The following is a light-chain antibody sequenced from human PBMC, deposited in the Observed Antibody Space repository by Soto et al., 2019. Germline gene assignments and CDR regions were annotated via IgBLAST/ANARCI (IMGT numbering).Light chain of an antibody. CDR3: AAWDGSLNAYV. J-gene: IGLJ1*01. Sequence: QSVLTQPPSASGTPGQRVTISCSGSSSNIGSIHVYWYYQLPGAAPKLLIYRNDQRPSGVPDRFSGSKSGTSASLAISGLRSEDEADYFCAAWDGSLNAYVFGSGTKLTVL. V-gene: IGLV1-47*01. CDR2: RND. CDR1: SSNIGSIH.